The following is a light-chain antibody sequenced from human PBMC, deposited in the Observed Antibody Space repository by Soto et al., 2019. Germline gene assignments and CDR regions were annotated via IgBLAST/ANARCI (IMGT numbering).Light chain of an antibody. Sequence: DVVMTQSPLYLPVTLGQPASISCRSSQRLVHTDGNTYLSWFHQRPGQSPRRLISEVSNRDSGVPDRFSGSASGTDFTLKISRVEAEDFGVYYCMQATHLPWTVGQGTKVEIK. CDR1: QRLVHTDGNTY. CDR3: MQATHLPWT. V-gene: IGKV2-30*02. CDR2: EVS. J-gene: IGKJ1*01.